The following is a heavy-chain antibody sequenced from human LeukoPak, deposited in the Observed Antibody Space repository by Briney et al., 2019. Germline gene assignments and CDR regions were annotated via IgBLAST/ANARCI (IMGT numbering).Heavy chain of an antibody. Sequence: SETLSLTCAVYGGSFSGYYWSWIRQPPGKGLEWIGDINHSGSTNYNPSLKSRVTISVDTSKSQFSLKVSSVNAADTAVYYCASPRTPDAFDIWGQGTMVTVSS. CDR3: ASPRTPDAFDI. D-gene: IGHD2-2*01. CDR1: GGSFSGYY. V-gene: IGHV4-34*01. CDR2: INHSGST. J-gene: IGHJ3*02.